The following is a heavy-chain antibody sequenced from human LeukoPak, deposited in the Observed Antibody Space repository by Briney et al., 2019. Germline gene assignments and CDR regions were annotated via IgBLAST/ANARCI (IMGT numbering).Heavy chain of an antibody. CDR2: ISYDGSNK. J-gene: IGHJ4*02. D-gene: IGHD2-2*01. CDR3: LGYCSSTSCPAGGY. V-gene: IGHV3-30*03. Sequence: GGSLRLSCEASGFTFSSYGMNWVRQAPGKGLEWVAVISYDGSNKYYAESVKGRFTISRDNSKNTLYLQMNSLRAEDTAVYYCLGYCSSTSCPAGGYWGQGTLVTVSS. CDR1: GFTFSSYG.